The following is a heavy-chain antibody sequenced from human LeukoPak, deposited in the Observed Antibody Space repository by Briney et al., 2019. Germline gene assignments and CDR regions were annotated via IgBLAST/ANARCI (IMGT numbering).Heavy chain of an antibody. Sequence: ASVKVSCKASGYTFTSYDINWVRQATGQGLEWMGWMNHNSGNTGYAQKFQGRVTMTRNTSISTAYMELSSLRSEDTAVYYYARGGQNYYDSSGYFDWGQGTLVTVSS. D-gene: IGHD3-22*01. V-gene: IGHV1-8*01. CDR2: MNHNSGNT. CDR1: GYTFTSYD. J-gene: IGHJ4*02. CDR3: ARGGQNYYDSSGYFD.